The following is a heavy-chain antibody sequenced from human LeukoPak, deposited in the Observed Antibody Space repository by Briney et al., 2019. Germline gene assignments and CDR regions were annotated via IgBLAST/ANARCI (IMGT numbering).Heavy chain of an antibody. CDR1: GGSISSYY. Sequence: SETLSLTCTVSGGSISSYYWSWIRQPPGKGLEWIGYIYYSGSTNYNPSLKSRVTISVDTSKNQFSLKLSSVTAADTAVYYCARSTYYYDSSGQISYYFDYWGQGTLVTVSS. D-gene: IGHD3-22*01. V-gene: IGHV4-59*08. CDR3: ARSTYYYDSSGQISYYFDY. J-gene: IGHJ4*02. CDR2: IYYSGST.